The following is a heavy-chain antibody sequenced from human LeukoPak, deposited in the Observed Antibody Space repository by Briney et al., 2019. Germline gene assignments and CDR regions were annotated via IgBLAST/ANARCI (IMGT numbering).Heavy chain of an antibody. Sequence: ASVKVSCKASGYAFGTYFIHWMRQAPGQGLEWLGRIDPSRGWTHLPRKFQGRVTVTRDTSTTTVDMELSSLTSEDTAQYYCVREMDGGDFDYWGQGTLVTVSS. D-gene: IGHD3-10*01. CDR3: VREMDGGDFDY. V-gene: IGHV1-46*01. CDR2: IDPSRGWT. J-gene: IGHJ4*02. CDR1: GYAFGTYF.